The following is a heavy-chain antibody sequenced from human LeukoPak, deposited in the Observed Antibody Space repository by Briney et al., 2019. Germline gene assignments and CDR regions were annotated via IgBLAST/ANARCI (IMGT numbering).Heavy chain of an antibody. CDR2: ISSSSSTI. CDR3: ARDNSRELDAFDI. D-gene: IGHD1-7*01. Sequence: GGSLRLSCAASGFTFGSYSMNWVRQAPGKGLEWVSYISSSSSTIYYADSVKGRFTISRDNAKNSLYLQMNSLRAEDTAVYYCARDNSRELDAFDIWGQGTMVTVSS. J-gene: IGHJ3*02. V-gene: IGHV3-48*01. CDR1: GFTFGSYS.